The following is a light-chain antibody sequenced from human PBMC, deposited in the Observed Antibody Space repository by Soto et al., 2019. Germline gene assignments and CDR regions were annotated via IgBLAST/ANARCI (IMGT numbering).Light chain of an antibody. CDR2: DAS. J-gene: IGKJ2*01. CDR3: QQYANLPYT. Sequence: DIQMTQSPSSLSASVGDRVTITCQASQDISNFLNWYQQKPGKAPKLLIYDASNLETGVPSRFSGSGSGTDFTFTISSLQPEDIAKYYCQQYANLPYTFGQGTKLEIK. V-gene: IGKV1-33*01. CDR1: QDISNF.